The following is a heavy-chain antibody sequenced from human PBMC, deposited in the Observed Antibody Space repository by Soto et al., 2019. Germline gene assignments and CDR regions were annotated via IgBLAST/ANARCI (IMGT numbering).Heavy chain of an antibody. Sequence: EVQLVESGGGLVQPGGSLRLSCAASGFTFSSYWMTWVRQAPGKGLEWVANIKEDGSGKYYVDSVKGRFTISRDNTKNSLYLQLNSLRAEDTATYYCVKAWYNDVWGYYFDYWGKGTLVTVSS. V-gene: IGHV3-7*01. CDR1: GFTFSSYW. J-gene: IGHJ4*02. CDR2: IKEDGSGK. D-gene: IGHD3-10*02. CDR3: VKAWYNDVWGYYFDY.